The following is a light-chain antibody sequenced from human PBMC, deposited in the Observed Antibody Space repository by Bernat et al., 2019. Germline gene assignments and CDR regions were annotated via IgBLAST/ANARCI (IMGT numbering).Light chain of an antibody. CDR3: QAWNSITAWV. Sequence: SYELTQPPSVSVSPGQTASITCSGDKLGDKYVCWYQQKPGQSPVLIIYQDNKRTSGIPERFSGSNSGNTATLTISGTQAMDDADYYCQAWNSITAWVFGGGTKLTVL. CDR1: KLGDKY. V-gene: IGLV3-1*01. J-gene: IGLJ3*02. CDR2: QDN.